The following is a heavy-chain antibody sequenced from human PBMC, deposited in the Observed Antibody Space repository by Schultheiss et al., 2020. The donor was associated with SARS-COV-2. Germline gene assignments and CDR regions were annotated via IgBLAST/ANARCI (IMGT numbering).Heavy chain of an antibody. Sequence: SETLSLTCTVSGGSISSYYWSWIRQPPGKGLEWIGYIYYSGSTYYNPSLKSRVTISIDTSKNQFSMKLSSVTAADTAVYYCARVYGGVDYWGQGTMVTVSS. V-gene: IGHV4-59*08. CDR2: IYYSGST. J-gene: IGHJ4*03. CDR3: ARVYGGVDY. D-gene: IGHD4-23*01. CDR1: GGSISSYY.